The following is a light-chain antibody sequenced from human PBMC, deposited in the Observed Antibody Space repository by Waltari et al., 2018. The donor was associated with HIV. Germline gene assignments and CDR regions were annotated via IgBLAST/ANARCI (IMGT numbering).Light chain of an antibody. CDR1: SSDVGGYTY. CDR3: CSYAGSNTFNYV. J-gene: IGLJ1*01. Sequence: QSALTQPASVSGSPGQSITISCTGTSSDVGGYTYVSWYQQHPGKAPKLMSYDVSKRPSGVSNRFSGSKSGNTASLTISGLQAEDEADYYCCSYAGSNTFNYVFGTGTKVTVL. CDR2: DVS. V-gene: IGLV2-23*02.